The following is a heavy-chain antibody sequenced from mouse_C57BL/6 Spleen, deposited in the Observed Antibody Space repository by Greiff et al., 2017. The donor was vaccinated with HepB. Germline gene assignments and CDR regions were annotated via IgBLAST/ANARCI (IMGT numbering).Heavy chain of an antibody. CDR3: ARDSYLVQGYFDV. D-gene: IGHD5-5*01. CDR2: ISDGGSYT. V-gene: IGHV5-4*01. J-gene: IGHJ1*03. Sequence: EVHLVESGGGLVKPGGSLKLSCAASGFTFSSYAMSWVRQTPEKRLEWVATISDGGSYTYYPDNVKGRFTISRDNAKNNLYLQMSHLKSEDTAMYYCARDSYLVQGYFDVWGTGTTVTVSS. CDR1: GFTFSSYA.